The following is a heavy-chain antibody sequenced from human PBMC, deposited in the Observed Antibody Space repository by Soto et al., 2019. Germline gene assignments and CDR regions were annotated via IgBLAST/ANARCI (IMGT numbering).Heavy chain of an antibody. D-gene: IGHD3-22*01. J-gene: IGHJ4*02. CDR3: ARHRDYYDSSGCGRPFDY. CDR1: GGSISSSSYY. CDR2: IYYSGST. V-gene: IGHV4-39*01. Sequence: QLQLQESGPGLVKPSETLSLTCTVSGGSISSSSYYWGWIRQPPGKGLEWIGSIYYSGSTYYNPSLKSRVTISADTSKNQFSLKLSSVTAADTAVYYCARHRDYYDSSGCGRPFDYWGQGTLVTVSS.